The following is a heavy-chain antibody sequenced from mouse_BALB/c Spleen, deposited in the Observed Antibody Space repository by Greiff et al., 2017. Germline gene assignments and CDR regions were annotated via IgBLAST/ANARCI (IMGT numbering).Heavy chain of an antibody. D-gene: IGHD2-3*01. Sequence: QVQLQQSGAELMKPGASVKISCKATGYTFSSYWIEWVKQRPGHGLEWIGEILPGSGSTNYNEKFKGKATFTADTSSNTAYMQLSSLTSEDSAVYYCASLGGDGYYPFAYWGQGTLVTVSA. V-gene: IGHV1-9*01. CDR3: ASLGGDGYYPFAY. CDR1: GYTFSSYW. CDR2: ILPGSGST. J-gene: IGHJ3*01.